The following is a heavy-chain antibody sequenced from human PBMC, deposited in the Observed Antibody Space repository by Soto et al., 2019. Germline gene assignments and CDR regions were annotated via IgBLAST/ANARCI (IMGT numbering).Heavy chain of an antibody. CDR2: IYYSGST. V-gene: IGHV4-59*01. CDR3: ARSKNWFDP. J-gene: IGHJ5*02. CDR1: GGSISSYY. Sequence: QVQLQESGPGLVKPSETLSLTCTVSGGSISSYYWSWIRQPPGKGLEWIGYIYYSGSTNYNPSLKSRVTISVDTSKNQFSLKLSSVTAADTAVCYCARSKNWFDPWGQGTLVTVSS.